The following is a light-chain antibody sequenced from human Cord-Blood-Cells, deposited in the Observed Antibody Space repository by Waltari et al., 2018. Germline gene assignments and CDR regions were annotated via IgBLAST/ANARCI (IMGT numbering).Light chain of an antibody. CDR1: SSDVGGYHL. CDR2: EVS. Sequence: QSALTQPASVSGPPGQSSPISSTGTSSDVGGYHLVSCCQQPPGKAAQLMIYEVSKRPSGVSNRFSGSKSGNTASLTIAGLQAEDEADYYCCSYAGSSSFYVFGTGTKVTVL. J-gene: IGLJ1*01. CDR3: CSYAGSSSFYV. V-gene: IGLV2-23*02.